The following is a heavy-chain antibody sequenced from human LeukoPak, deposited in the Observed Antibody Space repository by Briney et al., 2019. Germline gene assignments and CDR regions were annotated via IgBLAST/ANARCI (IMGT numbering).Heavy chain of an antibody. V-gene: IGHV4-4*02. CDR1: GGSISSNNW. J-gene: IGHJ4*02. CDR3: ARVNINNWHSCDY. Sequence: PSGTLSLTCAVSGGSISSNNWWGWVRQPPGKGLEWIGEIYHSGSPNYNPSLKSRVTISVDKSRNHFSLNLSSVTAADTAVYYCARVNINNWHSCDYWGQGTLVTVSS. CDR2: IYHSGSP. D-gene: IGHD1-1*01.